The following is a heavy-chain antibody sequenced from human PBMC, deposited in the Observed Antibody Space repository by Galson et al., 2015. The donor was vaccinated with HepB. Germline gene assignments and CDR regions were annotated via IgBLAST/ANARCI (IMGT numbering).Heavy chain of an antibody. V-gene: IGHV4-59*01. CDR2: IYYSGST. D-gene: IGHD3-10*01. J-gene: IGHJ5*02. Sequence: SETLSLTCTVSGGSISSYYWSWIRQPPGKGLEWIGYIYYSGSTNYNPSLKSRVTISVDTSRNQFSLKLSSVTAADTAVYYCARDPWFGESRFDPWGQGTLVTVSS. CDR3: ARDPWFGESRFDP. CDR1: GGSISSYY.